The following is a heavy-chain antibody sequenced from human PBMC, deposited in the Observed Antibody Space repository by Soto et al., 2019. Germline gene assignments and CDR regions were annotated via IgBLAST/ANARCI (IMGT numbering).Heavy chain of an antibody. D-gene: IGHD3-22*01. CDR3: ARLFPNYYYDSSGYVDY. J-gene: IGHJ4*02. CDR1: GYSFTSYW. CDR2: IYPGDSDT. V-gene: IGHV5-51*01. Sequence: PGESLKISCKGSGYSFTSYWIGWVRQMPGKGLEWMGIIYPGDSDTRYSPSFQGQVTISADKSISTAYLQWSSLKASDTAMYYCARLFPNYYYDSSGYVDYWGQGTLVTVSS.